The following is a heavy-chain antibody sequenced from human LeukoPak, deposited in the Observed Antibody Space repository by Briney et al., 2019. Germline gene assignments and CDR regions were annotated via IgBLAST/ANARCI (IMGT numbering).Heavy chain of an antibody. D-gene: IGHD6-19*01. V-gene: IGHV3-21*01. J-gene: IGHJ4*02. CDR2: ISSSSSYI. Sequence: GGSLRLSCAASGFTFSSYSMNWVRQAPGKGLEWVSSISSSSSYIYYADSVKGRFAISRDNAKNSLYLQMNSLRAEDTAVYYCARDGRIAVAGTLDYWGQGTLVTVSS. CDR1: GFTFSSYS. CDR3: ARDGRIAVAGTLDY.